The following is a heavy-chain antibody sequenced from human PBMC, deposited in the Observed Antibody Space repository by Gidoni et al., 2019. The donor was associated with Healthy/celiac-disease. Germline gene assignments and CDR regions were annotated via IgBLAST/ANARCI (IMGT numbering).Heavy chain of an antibody. Sequence: QVQLVESGGGVVQPGRSLRLSCAASGFTFSSYAMPWVPQTPGKGLEWVECISYDGINKYYADSVKGRFTISRDNSKNPLYLQRYSLRVEDTAVYYCARDQRRTYYDYVWGSYRPEYYFDYWGQGTLVTVAS. J-gene: IGHJ4*02. V-gene: IGHV3-30-3*01. CDR3: ARDQRRTYYDYVWGSYRPEYYFDY. CDR2: ISYDGINK. CDR1: GFTFSSYA. D-gene: IGHD3-16*02.